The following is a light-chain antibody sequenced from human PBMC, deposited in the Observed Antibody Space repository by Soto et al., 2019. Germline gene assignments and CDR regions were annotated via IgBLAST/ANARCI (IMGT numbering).Light chain of an antibody. CDR3: QQYNNWPPWT. Sequence: EIVFTRAPGTLSLYTVEEATLSCRASQRISNDLAWYQQKAGQAPRLLIYDASTRATGIPARFSGSGSGTEFTLTISSLQSEDFTVYFCQQYNNWPPWTFGQGTKVDIK. CDR1: QRISND. J-gene: IGKJ1*01. CDR2: DAS. V-gene: IGKV3-15*01.